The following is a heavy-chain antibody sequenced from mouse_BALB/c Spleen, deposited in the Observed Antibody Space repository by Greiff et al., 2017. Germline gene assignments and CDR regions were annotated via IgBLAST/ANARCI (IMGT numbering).Heavy chain of an antibody. Sequence: EVMLVESGGGLVKPGGSLKLSCAASGFTFSSYAMSWVRQTPEKRLEWVASISSGGSTYYPDSVKGRFTISRDNARNILYLQMSSLRSEDTAMYYCARGDGNLFAYWGQGTLVTVSA. CDR3: ARGDGNLFAY. D-gene: IGHD2-1*01. J-gene: IGHJ3*01. CDR1: GFTFSSYA. CDR2: ISSGGST. V-gene: IGHV5-6-5*01.